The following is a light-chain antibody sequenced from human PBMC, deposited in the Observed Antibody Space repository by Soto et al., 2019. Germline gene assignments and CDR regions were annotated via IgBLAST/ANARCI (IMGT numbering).Light chain of an antibody. V-gene: IGKV3-15*01. CDR3: QQYNNWPPGT. J-gene: IGKJ1*01. CDR2: GAS. Sequence: EIVMTQSPATLSVSPGERATLSCRASQSVSSNLAWYQQKPGQAPRLLIYGASTRATGIPARFSGSGSGTESTLTIRSLQSEDFAVYYCQQYNNWPPGTFGQRTKVEIK. CDR1: QSVSSN.